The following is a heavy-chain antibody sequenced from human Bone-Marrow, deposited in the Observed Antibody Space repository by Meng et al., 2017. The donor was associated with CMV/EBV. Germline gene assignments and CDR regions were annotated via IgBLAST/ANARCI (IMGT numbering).Heavy chain of an antibody. CDR1: GYTFTGHD. Sequence: ASVKVSCKASGYTFTGHDMHWVRQAPGQGLEWMGWINPNSGGTNYAQKFQGRVTMTRDTTISTAYMEVSRLRYDDTAVYHFASSRGNFYSDSSGYYPLLNWGQGTLVTVSS. CDR2: INPNSGGT. V-gene: IGHV1-2*02. CDR3: ASSRGNFYSDSSGYYPLLN. D-gene: IGHD3-22*01. J-gene: IGHJ4*02.